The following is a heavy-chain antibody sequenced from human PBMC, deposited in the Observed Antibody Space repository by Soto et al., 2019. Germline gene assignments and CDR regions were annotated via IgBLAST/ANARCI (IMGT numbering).Heavy chain of an antibody. Sequence: ASVKVSCKASGYTFTSYYMHWVRQVPGQGLEWMGIINPSGGSTSYAQKFQGRVTMTRDTSTSTVYMELSSLRSEDTAVYYCARDPPLGYCSGGSCNAAYYFDYWGQGTLVTVSS. CDR2: INPSGGST. J-gene: IGHJ4*02. CDR1: GYTFTSYY. CDR3: ARDPPLGYCSGGSCNAAYYFDY. V-gene: IGHV1-46*01. D-gene: IGHD2-15*01.